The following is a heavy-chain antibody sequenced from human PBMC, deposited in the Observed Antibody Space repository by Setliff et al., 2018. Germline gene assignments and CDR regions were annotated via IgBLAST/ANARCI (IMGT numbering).Heavy chain of an antibody. CDR2: ISPYSGNT. Sequence: ASVKVSCKTSGFGFTTFGFSWVRQAPGQGLEWLGSISPYSGNTNYPQWLQGRVTMTIDTPTSTAYMELRSLRSEDTAVYYCATVGAAPDFWGQGTLVTVSS. V-gene: IGHV1-18*01. CDR3: ATVGAAPDF. J-gene: IGHJ4*02. D-gene: IGHD1-26*01. CDR1: GFGFTTFG.